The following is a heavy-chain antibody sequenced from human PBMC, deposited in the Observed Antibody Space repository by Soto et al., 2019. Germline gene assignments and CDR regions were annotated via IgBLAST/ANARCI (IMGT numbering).Heavy chain of an antibody. CDR2: IYYSGST. CDR3: ARVYSSGWYEVYYFDY. Sequence: SETLSLTCTVSGGSISSSSYYWGWIRQPPGKGLEWIGSIYYSGSTYYNPSLKSRVTISVDTSKNQFSLKLSSVTAADTAVYYCARVYSSGWYEVYYFDYWGQGTLVTVSS. V-gene: IGHV4-39*01. CDR1: GGSISSSSYY. J-gene: IGHJ4*02. D-gene: IGHD6-19*01.